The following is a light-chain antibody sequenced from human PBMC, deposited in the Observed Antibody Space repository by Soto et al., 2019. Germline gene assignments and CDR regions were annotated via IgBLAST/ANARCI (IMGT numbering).Light chain of an antibody. J-gene: IGKJ5*01. CDR2: YLS. V-gene: IGKV3D-15*01. CDR3: KQHNQWPIT. CDR1: QSPGNF. Sequence: EIVITHSPATLSLSRVETASLSCRARQSPGNFLACSQQHPGQAPRLLLYYLSTRATGIPARFSGSGSGTEFTLTINSVQSEDSAVYYCKQHNQWPITFGQGTRLEIK.